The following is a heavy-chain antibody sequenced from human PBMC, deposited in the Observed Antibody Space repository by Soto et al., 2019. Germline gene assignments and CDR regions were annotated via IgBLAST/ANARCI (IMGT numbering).Heavy chain of an antibody. CDR2: IIPIFGTA. Sequence: ASVKVSCKASGGTFSSYAISWVRQAPGQGLEWMGGIIPIFGTANYAQKFQGRVTITADESTSTAYMELSSLRSEDTAVYYCARGVRYYDFWSGHIPRRWFGELNWFDPWGQGTLVTVSS. V-gene: IGHV1-69*13. J-gene: IGHJ5*02. CDR3: ARGVRYYDFWSGHIPRRWFGELNWFDP. D-gene: IGHD3-3*01. CDR1: GGTFSSYA.